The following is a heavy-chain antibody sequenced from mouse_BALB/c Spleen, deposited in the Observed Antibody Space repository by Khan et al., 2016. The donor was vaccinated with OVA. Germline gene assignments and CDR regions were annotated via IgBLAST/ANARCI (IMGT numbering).Heavy chain of an antibody. CDR2: ISYSGNT. CDR3: ARVYGGDFDY. CDR1: GYSITSDYA. V-gene: IGHV3-2*02. Sequence: VQLKESGPGLVKPSQSLSLTCTVTGYSITSDYAWNWIRQFPGNKLEWMGYISYSGNTNYNPSLKSRISITRDTSKNPFFLQLNSVTTEDTATDYCARVYGGDFDYWDQGTTLTVSS. J-gene: IGHJ2*01. D-gene: IGHD2-10*02.